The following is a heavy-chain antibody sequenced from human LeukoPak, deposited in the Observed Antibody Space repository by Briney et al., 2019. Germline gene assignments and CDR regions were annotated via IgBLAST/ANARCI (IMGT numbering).Heavy chain of an antibody. CDR2: ISSASGNK. J-gene: IGHJ4*02. CDR3: AKGWLEGLLSMY. Sequence: GGSLRLSCAASGFTFSSYAMNWVRQAPGKGLEWVSAISSASGNKYYADSVKGRFTISRDNSKNTLYLQMNSLRAEDTAVYYCAKGWLEGLLSMYWGQGTLVTVSS. V-gene: IGHV3-23*01. D-gene: IGHD2/OR15-2a*01. CDR1: GFTFSSYA.